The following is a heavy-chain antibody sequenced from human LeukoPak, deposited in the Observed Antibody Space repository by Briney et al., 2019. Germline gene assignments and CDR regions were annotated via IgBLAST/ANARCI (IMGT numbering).Heavy chain of an antibody. Sequence: PGGSLRLSCAASGINFNDYSMSWVRQAPGKGLEWVSAISDSGNTYHSDSVKGRFTISRDSSKNTLLLQMNRLRPEDAAVYYCAKAPVTTCRGAYCYPFDYWGQGTLVTVSS. D-gene: IGHD2-21*01. CDR1: GINFNDYS. CDR3: AKAPVTTCRGAYCYPFDY. CDR2: ISDSGNT. V-gene: IGHV3-23*01. J-gene: IGHJ4*02.